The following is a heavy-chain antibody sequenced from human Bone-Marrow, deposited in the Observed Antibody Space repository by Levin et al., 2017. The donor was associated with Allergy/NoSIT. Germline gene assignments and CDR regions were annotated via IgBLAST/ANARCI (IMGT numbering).Heavy chain of an antibody. J-gene: IGHJ4*02. D-gene: IGHD5-12*01. V-gene: IGHV3-15*01. Sequence: GGSLRLSCAASGFTFSNAWMSWVRQAPGKGLEWVGRIKSKTDGGTTDYAAPVKGRFTISRDDSKNTLYLQMNSLKTEDTAVYYCTTDAPWAIVTTRFEYRGQGSLVIVSS. CDR2: IKSKTDGGTT. CDR1: GFTFSNAW. CDR3: TTDAPWAIVTTRFEY.